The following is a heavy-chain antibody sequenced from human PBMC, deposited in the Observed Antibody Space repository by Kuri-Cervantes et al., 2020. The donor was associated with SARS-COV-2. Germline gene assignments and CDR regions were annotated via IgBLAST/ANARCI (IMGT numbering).Heavy chain of an antibody. CDR3: ASNYYGSGK. CDR2: IDPSDSYT. Sequence: KVSCKGSGYSFTSYWISWVRQMPGKDLEWMGRIDPSDSYTNYSPSFQGHVTISADKSISTAYLQWSSLKASDTAMYYCASNYYGSGKWGQGTLVTVSS. D-gene: IGHD3-10*01. J-gene: IGHJ4*02. CDR1: GYSFTSYW. V-gene: IGHV5-10-1*01.